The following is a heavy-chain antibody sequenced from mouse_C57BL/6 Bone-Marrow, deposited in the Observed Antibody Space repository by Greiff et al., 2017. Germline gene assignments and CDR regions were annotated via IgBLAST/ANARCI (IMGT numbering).Heavy chain of an antibody. J-gene: IGHJ3*01. CDR3: ARDGIYSFAY. Sequence: EVQLVESGGGLVKPGGSLKLSCAASGFTFSSYAMSWVRQTPEKRLEWVATISDGGSYTYYPDNVKGRFTISRDNAKNNLYLQMSHLKSEDTAMYYCARDGIYSFAYWGQGTLVTVSA. D-gene: IGHD2-1*01. CDR2: ISDGGSYT. CDR1: GFTFSSYA. V-gene: IGHV5-4*01.